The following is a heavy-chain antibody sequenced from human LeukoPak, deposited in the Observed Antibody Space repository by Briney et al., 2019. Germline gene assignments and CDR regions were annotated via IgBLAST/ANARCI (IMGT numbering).Heavy chain of an antibody. CDR1: GGSISSYY. CDR2: IYYSGST. J-gene: IGHJ4*02. V-gene: IGHV4-59*01. CDR3: ARGGYGDYDEGFDY. D-gene: IGHD4-17*01. Sequence: SETLSLTCTVSGGSISSYYWSWIRRPPGKGLEWIGYIYYSGSTNYNPSLKSRVTISVDTSKDQFSLKLRSVTAADTAGYYCARGGYGDYDEGFDYWGQGTLVTVSS.